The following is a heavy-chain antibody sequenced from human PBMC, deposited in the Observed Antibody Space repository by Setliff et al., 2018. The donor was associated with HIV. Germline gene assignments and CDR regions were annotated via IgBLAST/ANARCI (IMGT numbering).Heavy chain of an antibody. CDR3: ARTLEARGTYYNFWSGYSIAPSVY. CDR2: MNPSSGNT. CDR1: GYTFTSYD. Sequence: GASVKVSCKASGYTFTSYDINWVRQATGQGLEWMGWMNPSSGNTGYAQKFQGRVTMTRNTSISTAYMELSSLRSEDTAVYYCARTLEARGTYYNFWSGYSIAPSVYWGQGTLVTVSS. D-gene: IGHD3-3*01. J-gene: IGHJ4*02. V-gene: IGHV1-8*02.